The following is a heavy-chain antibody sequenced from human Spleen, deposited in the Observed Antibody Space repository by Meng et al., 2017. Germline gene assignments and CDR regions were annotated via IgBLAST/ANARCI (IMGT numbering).Heavy chain of an antibody. CDR1: GFTFSTYA. J-gene: IGHJ4*02. Sequence: GESLKISCAASGFTFSTYAMTWVRQAPGTGLEWVSAVSGSGVNTYYADSVQGRFTISRDNSKNTLYLQMNSLRAEDTAVYYCAKDLGDFWSGYLFDYWGQGTLV. V-gene: IGHV3-23*01. CDR3: AKDLGDFWSGYLFDY. CDR2: VSGSGVNT. D-gene: IGHD3-3*01.